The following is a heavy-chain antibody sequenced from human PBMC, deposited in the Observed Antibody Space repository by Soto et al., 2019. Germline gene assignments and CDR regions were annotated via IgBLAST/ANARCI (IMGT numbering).Heavy chain of an antibody. CDR2: IWYDGSNK. CDR1: GFTFSSYG. J-gene: IGHJ4*02. CDR3: ARDRGVAVAGFYYDSSGYLD. D-gene: IGHD3-22*01. V-gene: IGHV3-33*01. Sequence: GGSLRLSCAASGFTFSSYGMHWVRQAPGKGLEWVAVIWYDGSNKHYADSVKGRFAISRDNSKNTLYLQMNSLRAEDTAVYYCARDRGVAVAGFYYDSSGYLDWGQGTLVTVSS.